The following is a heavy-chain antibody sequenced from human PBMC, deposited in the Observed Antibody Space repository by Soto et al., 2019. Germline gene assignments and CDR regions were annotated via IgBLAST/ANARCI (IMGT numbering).Heavy chain of an antibody. Sequence: GGSLRLSCAASGFTFSSYSMNWVRQAPGKGLEWVSSISSSSSYIYYADSVKGRFTISRDNAKNSLYLQMNSLRAEDTAVYYCARGRVVVVAAGAADYYYYMDVWGKGTTVTVSS. J-gene: IGHJ6*03. CDR3: ARGRVVVVAAGAADYYYYMDV. D-gene: IGHD2-15*01. CDR2: ISSSSSYI. CDR1: GFTFSSYS. V-gene: IGHV3-21*01.